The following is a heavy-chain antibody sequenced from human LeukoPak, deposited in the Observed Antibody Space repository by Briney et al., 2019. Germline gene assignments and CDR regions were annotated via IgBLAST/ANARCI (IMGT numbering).Heavy chain of an antibody. V-gene: IGHV1-69*13. D-gene: IGHD3-3*01. CDR3: AREYRFLEWLLSGYFGY. CDR2: IIPVFGTA. J-gene: IGHJ4*02. CDR1: GGTLSNYI. Sequence: SVKVSCKTSGGTLSNYILSWVRQAPGQGLEWMGGIIPVFGTANYAQKFQDRVTITADESTNTVYMELSNLRSEDTAVYYCAREYRFLEWLLSGYFGYWGQGTLVTVSS.